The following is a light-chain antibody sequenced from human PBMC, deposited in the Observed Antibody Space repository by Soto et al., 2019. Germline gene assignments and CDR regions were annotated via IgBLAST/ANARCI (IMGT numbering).Light chain of an antibody. CDR1: EGVATN. J-gene: IGKJ1*01. CDR3: QQYNNWTWT. Sequence: VVMTQSPATLSVSPGERATLSCRASEGVATNLAWYQQTPGQAPRLLIYGASNRATGIPARFSGSGSGTEFTLTISSLQYVDFAVYSCQQYNNWTWTFGQGTKVDIK. CDR2: GAS. V-gene: IGKV3-15*01.